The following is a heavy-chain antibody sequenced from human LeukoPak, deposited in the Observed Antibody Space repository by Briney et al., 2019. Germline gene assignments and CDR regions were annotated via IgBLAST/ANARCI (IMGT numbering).Heavy chain of an antibody. CDR2: IYYSGST. D-gene: IGHD3-9*01. J-gene: IGHJ6*03. CDR3: ARGRYFDRSNYYYMDV. V-gene: IGHV4-39*07. CDR1: GGSISSSSYY. Sequence: SETLSLTCTVSGGSISSSSYYWGWIRQPPGKGPEWIGSIYYSGSTYYNPSLKSRVTISVDTSKNQFSLKLSSVTAADTAVYYCARGRYFDRSNYYYMDVWGKGTTVTVSS.